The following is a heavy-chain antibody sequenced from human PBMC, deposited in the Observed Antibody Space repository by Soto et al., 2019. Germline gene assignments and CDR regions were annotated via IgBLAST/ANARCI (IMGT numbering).Heavy chain of an antibody. CDR3: ARDVAGPFDY. D-gene: IGHD2-21*01. Sequence: PGGYLRLSCGASGFTFSDYNMSWIRQAPGKGLEWVSYISSSGNTIYYADSVKGRFTISRDNAKDSLYLQMNSLRVEDTAMYYCARDVAGPFDYWGKGTLVTVSS. CDR2: ISSSGNTI. V-gene: IGHV3-11*01. J-gene: IGHJ4*02. CDR1: GFTFSDYN.